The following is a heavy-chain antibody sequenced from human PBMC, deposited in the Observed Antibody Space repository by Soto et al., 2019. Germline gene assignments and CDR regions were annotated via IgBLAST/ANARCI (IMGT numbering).Heavy chain of an antibody. CDR3: ARHGPGGSYRDY. Sequence: QLQLQESGPGLVKPSETLSLTCTVSGGYISSSSYYWGWIRQPPGKGLEWIGSIYYSGSTYYNPSLKSRVTISVDTSKNQFSLKLSSVTAADTAVYYCARHGPGGSYRDYWGQGTLVTVSS. CDR2: IYYSGST. D-gene: IGHD1-26*01. J-gene: IGHJ4*02. V-gene: IGHV4-39*01. CDR1: GGYISSSSYY.